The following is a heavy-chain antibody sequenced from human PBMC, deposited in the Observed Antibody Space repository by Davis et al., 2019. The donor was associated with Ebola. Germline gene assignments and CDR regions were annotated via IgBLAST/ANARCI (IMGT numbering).Heavy chain of an antibody. CDR2: INPNDGRT. CDR1: GYTFTNYY. CDR3: ARDVCTNGVYYGMDV. V-gene: IGHV1-46*01. J-gene: IGHJ6*02. D-gene: IGHD2-8*01. Sequence: AASVKVSCKASGYTFTNYYMHWVRQAPGQGLEWMGMINPNDGRTIYAQKFQGRVTVTRDTSTTTVYMDLSSLRSEDTAEYYCARDVCTNGVYYGMDVWGQGTTVTVSS.